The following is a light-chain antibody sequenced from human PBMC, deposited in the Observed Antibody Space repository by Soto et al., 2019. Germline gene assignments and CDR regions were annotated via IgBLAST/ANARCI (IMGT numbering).Light chain of an antibody. CDR2: GNN. Sequence: QSVLTQPPSASGTPGQRVAISCSGSNSNIGSNHVNWYQQLPGTAPKLLIYGNNQRPSGVPDRFSGSRSGTSASLAISGLQSEDEAYYYCAAWDDSLNGHGVFGGGTKLTVL. CDR3: AAWDDSLNGHGV. J-gene: IGLJ2*01. V-gene: IGLV1-44*01. CDR1: NSNIGSNH.